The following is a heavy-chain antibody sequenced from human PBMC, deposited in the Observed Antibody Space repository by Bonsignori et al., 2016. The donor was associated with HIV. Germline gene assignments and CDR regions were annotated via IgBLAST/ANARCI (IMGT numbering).Heavy chain of an antibody. CDR1: GYSISSGYY. J-gene: IGHJ6*04. V-gene: IGHV4-38-2*01. CDR3: ARGSNILAVVPAPXPLNL. Sequence: QVQLQESGPGLVKPSETLSLTCAVSGYSISSGYYWGWIRQPPGKGLEWIGSLYHSGSTYYNPSLKSRVTISVDTSRNQFSLKLSSVTAADTAVYYCARGSNILAVVPAPXPLNLWGKGTTVTVSS. CDR2: LYHSGST. D-gene: IGHD2-2*01.